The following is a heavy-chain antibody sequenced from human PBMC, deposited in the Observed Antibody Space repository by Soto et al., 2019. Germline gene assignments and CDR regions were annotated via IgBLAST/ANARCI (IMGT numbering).Heavy chain of an antibody. CDR3: ARDRIAVAGTFDY. V-gene: IGHV1-69*06. D-gene: IGHD6-19*01. Sequence: ASVKVSCKASGGTFSSYAISWVRQAPGQGLEWMGGIIPIFGTANYAQKFQGRVTITADKSTSTAYMELSSLRSEDTAVYYCARDRIAVAGTFDYWGQGTLVTVSS. J-gene: IGHJ4*02. CDR1: GGTFSSYA. CDR2: IIPIFGTA.